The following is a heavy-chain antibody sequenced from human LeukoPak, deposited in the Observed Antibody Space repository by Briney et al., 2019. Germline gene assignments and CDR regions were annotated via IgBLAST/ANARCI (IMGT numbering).Heavy chain of an antibody. CDR1: GFTFSSYA. D-gene: IGHD1-7*01. V-gene: IGHV3-30-3*01. Sequence: GGSLRLSCAASGFTFSSYAMHWVRQAPGKGLEWVAVISYDGSNKYNADSVKGRFTISRDNSKNTLYLQVNSLRTEDTAVYYCARQDEPELLRLDYWGQGTLVTVSS. CDR3: ARQDEPELLRLDY. CDR2: ISYDGSNK. J-gene: IGHJ4*02.